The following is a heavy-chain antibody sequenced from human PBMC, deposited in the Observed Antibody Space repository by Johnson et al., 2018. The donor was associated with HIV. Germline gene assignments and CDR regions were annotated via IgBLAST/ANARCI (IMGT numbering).Heavy chain of an antibody. D-gene: IGHD3-22*01. J-gene: IGHJ3*02. Sequence: QMLLVESGGGVVQPGKSLRLSCSASRFTFSNYAMNWVRQAPGKGLEWMAIISYDGSNKHYADSVKGRFTISRDNSKNTLDLQRNSLIAEDTAVYYCAKTRPYLYDSSGSILGAFDIWGQGTMVTVSS. CDR3: AKTRPYLYDSSGSILGAFDI. V-gene: IGHV3-30*18. CDR1: RFTFSNYA. CDR2: ISYDGSNK.